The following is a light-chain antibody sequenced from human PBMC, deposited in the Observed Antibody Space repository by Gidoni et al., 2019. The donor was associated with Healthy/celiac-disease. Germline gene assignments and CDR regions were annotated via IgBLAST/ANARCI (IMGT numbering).Light chain of an antibody. V-gene: IGLV6-57*01. CDR3: QSYDSSNHWV. J-gene: IGLJ3*02. Sequence: NFMLTQPHSVSESPGKTVTISCTRRRGSIASNYVQWYQPRPGSSPTTVIYEDNQRPSGVPDRFSGSIDSSSNSASLTISGLKTEDEADYYCQSYDSSNHWVFGGGTKLTVL. CDR1: RGSIASNY. CDR2: EDN.